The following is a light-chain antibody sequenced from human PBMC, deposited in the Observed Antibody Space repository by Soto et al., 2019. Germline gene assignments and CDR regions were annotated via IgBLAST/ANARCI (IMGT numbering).Light chain of an antibody. CDR1: QSVSSSY. CDR2: GAS. Sequence: EIVLPQSPGTLSLSPGERATLSCRASQSVSSSYLAWYQQKPGQAPRLLIYGASSRATGIPDRFSGSGSGTDFTLTISSLQSEDFAVYYCQQYNNWPWTFGQGTKVDIK. CDR3: QQYNNWPWT. J-gene: IGKJ1*01. V-gene: IGKV3-20*01.